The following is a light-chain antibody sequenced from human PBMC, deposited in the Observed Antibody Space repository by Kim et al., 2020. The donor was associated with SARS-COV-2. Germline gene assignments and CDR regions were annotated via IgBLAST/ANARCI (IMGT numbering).Light chain of an antibody. CDR3: QQYNNLVG. J-gene: IGKJ1*01. V-gene: IGKV3-15*01. CDR1: QSVSSN. CDR2: GAS. Sequence: EIVMTQSPATLSVSPGERATLSCRASQSVSSNLAWYQQKPGQAPRLLIYGASTRATGIPARFSGSGSGTEFTLTISSLQSEDFAVYYCQQYNNLVGLGQGTKVDIK.